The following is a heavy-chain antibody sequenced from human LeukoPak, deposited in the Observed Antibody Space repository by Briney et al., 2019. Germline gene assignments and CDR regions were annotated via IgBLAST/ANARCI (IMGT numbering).Heavy chain of an antibody. CDR2: ISYDRSNK. J-gene: IGHJ3*02. CDR3: ARAVGATPYDAFDM. CDR1: GFTLSTYT. Sequence: PGGSLRLSCAASGFTLSTYTMNWVRQAPGKGLEWVAVISYDRSNKYYADSVKGRFTISRDNSKNTLDLQMNSLRAEDTAVYYCARAVGATPYDAFDMWGRGTLVTVSS. D-gene: IGHD1-26*01. V-gene: IGHV3-30*03.